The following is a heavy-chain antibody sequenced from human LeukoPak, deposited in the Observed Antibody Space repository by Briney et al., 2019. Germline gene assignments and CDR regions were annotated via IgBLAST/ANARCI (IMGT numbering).Heavy chain of an antibody. V-gene: IGHV1-69*13. J-gene: IGHJ6*02. D-gene: IGHD5-18*01. CDR2: IIPIFGTA. CDR3: ARDPLTAMVTEGAYYYGMDV. CDR1: GGTFSSYA. Sequence: SVNVSCKASGGTFSSYAISWVRRAPGQGLEWMGGIIPIFGTANYAQKFQGRVTITADESTSTAYMELSSLRPEDTAVYYCARDPLTAMVTEGAYYYGMDVWGQGTTVTVSS.